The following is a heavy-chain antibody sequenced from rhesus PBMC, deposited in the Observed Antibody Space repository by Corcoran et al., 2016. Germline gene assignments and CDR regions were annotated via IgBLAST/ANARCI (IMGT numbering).Heavy chain of an antibody. CDR2: ISNTGKTI. CDR3: TRGQYCSGIYCYAFDY. J-gene: IGHJ4*01. CDR1: GFTFGDYG. V-gene: IGHV3-7*01. Sequence: VESGGGLVQPGGSLRLSCAASGFTFGDYGMHWVRQAPGKGLEWVSSISNTGKTIYYADSVKGRFTVSRDNAKNSLSLQMNSLRAEDTAVYYCTRGQYCSGIYCYAFDYWGQGVLVTVSS. D-gene: IGHD2-27*01.